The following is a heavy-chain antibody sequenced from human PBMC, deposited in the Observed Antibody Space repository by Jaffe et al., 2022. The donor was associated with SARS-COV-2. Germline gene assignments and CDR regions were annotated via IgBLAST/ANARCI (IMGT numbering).Heavy chain of an antibody. CDR3: ARGDAESTYCSGGSCYPQVGYYYYYMDV. Sequence: QVQLVQSGAEVKKPGASVKVSCKASGYTFTSYDINWVRQATGQGLEWMGWMNPNSGNTGYAQKFQGRVTMTRNTSISTAYMELSSLRSEDTAVYYCARGDAESTYCSGGSCYPQVGYYYYYMDVWGKGTTVTVSS. J-gene: IGHJ6*03. CDR2: MNPNSGNT. CDR1: GYTFTSYD. D-gene: IGHD2-15*01. V-gene: IGHV1-8*01.